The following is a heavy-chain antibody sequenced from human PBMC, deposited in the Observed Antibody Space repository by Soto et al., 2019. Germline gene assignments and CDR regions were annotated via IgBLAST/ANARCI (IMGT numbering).Heavy chain of an antibody. Sequence: ASVKVSCKASGYTFTGYYMHWVRQAPGQGLEWMGWINPNSGGTNYAQKFQGWVTMTRDTSISTAYMELSRLRSDDTAVYYCARGTTRGRSSGWYSVGYYGMDVWGQGTTVTVSS. V-gene: IGHV1-2*04. CDR1: GYTFTGYY. D-gene: IGHD6-19*01. CDR3: ARGTTRGRSSGWYSVGYYGMDV. CDR2: INPNSGGT. J-gene: IGHJ6*02.